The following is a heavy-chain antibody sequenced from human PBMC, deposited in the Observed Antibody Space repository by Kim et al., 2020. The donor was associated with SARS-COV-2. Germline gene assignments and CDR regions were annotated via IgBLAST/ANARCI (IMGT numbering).Heavy chain of an antibody. V-gene: IGHV4-39*01. CDR2: IHYSGRA. CDR3: ATHEEALNWFGP. Sequence: SETLSLTCTVSGGSISSNSRYWDWIRQPPGKPLEWIGNIHYSGRARYNPSLQSRVTLFVDTSKNQFSLRLTSVTAADKAIYYCATHEEALNWFGPWGRGILVTVSS. CDR1: GGSISSNSRY. J-gene: IGHJ5*02.